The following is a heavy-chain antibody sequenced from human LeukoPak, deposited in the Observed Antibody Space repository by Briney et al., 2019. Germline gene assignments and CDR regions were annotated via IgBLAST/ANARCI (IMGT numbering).Heavy chain of an antibody. D-gene: IGHD3-10*01. CDR2: IYYSGST. V-gene: IGHV4-39*07. CDR3: ARVSRREVRGYYFDY. J-gene: IGHJ4*02. CDR1: GGSISSSSYY. Sequence: SETLSLTCTVSGGSISSSSYYWGWIRQHPGKGLEWIGSIYYSGSTYYNPSLKSRVTISVDTSKNQFSLKLSSVTAADTAVYYCARVSRREVRGYYFDYWGQGTLVTVSS.